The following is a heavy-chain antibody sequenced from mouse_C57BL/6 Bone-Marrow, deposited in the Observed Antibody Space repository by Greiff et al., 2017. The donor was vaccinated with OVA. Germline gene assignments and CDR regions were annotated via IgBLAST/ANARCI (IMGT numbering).Heavy chain of an antibody. D-gene: IGHD2-4*01. CDR1: GFTFSSYA. Sequence: DVMLVESGGGLVKPGGSLKLSCAASGFTFSSYAMSWVRQTPEKRLEWVATISDGGSYTYYPDNVKGRFTISRDNAKNNLYLQMSHLKSEDTAMYYCAKEFNDYDGSRGSAYWGQGTLVTVSA. CDR3: AKEFNDYDGSRGSAY. V-gene: IGHV5-4*01. J-gene: IGHJ3*01. CDR2: ISDGGSYT.